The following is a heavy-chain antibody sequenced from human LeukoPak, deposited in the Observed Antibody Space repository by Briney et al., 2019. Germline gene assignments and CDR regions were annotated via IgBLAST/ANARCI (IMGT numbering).Heavy chain of an antibody. V-gene: IGHV1-2*02. J-gene: IGHJ3*02. CDR2: INPNSGAT. CDR3: AREGDLGSLGATDN. CDR1: GYTFTGSH. D-gene: IGHD2-15*01. Sequence: GASVKDSSKASGYTFTGSHGYWVRQAPGQGLEWMGWINPNSGATNYAQKFQGRVTLSRDTSISTDYMELSRLTSDDTAVYYCAREGDLGSLGATDNWGQRTMVTVSS.